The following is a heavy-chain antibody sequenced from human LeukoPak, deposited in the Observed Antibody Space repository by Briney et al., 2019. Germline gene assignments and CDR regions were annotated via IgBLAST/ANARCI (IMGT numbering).Heavy chain of an antibody. J-gene: IGHJ4*01. D-gene: IGHD3-22*01. CDR1: GASINNNF. Sequence: SESLSLTCTVSGASINNNFWTWIRQPPGKGLEWIGYIYSSGSANYNPSLKSRVIISRDTSKNQISLNLTSVTAADTALYFCARHRDYYDTWGHGTLVTVSS. V-gene: IGHV4-59*08. CDR2: IYSSGSA. CDR3: ARHRDYYDT.